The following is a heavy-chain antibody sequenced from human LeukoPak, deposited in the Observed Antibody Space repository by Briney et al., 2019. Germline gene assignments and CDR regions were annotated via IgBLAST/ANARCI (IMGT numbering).Heavy chain of an antibody. CDR3: VPDSKEIPPGMDY. D-gene: IGHD2-2*01. J-gene: IGHJ4*02. Sequence: GGSLRLSCAVSGFTVGSYAMSWVRQPPGKGLEWVSSLSGSGTSPYYADSVRGRFTISTDKSKNTLYLQMNSLRAEDTAIYYCVPDSKEIPPGMDYWGQGTLVTVSS. CDR2: LSGSGTSP. CDR1: GFTVGSYA. V-gene: IGHV3-23*01.